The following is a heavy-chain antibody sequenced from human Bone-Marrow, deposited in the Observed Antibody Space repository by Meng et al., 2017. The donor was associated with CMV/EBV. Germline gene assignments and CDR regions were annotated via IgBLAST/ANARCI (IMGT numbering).Heavy chain of an antibody. Sequence: GGSLRLSCAASGFTFSSYAMSWVRQAPGKGLEWVSAISGSGGSTYYADSVKGRFTISRDNAKNSLYLQMNSLRAEDTAVYYCASRYCSSTSCYRPYYFDYWGQGNLVTVSS. J-gene: IGHJ4*02. CDR3: ASRYCSSTSCYRPYYFDY. V-gene: IGHV3-23*01. D-gene: IGHD2-2*01. CDR2: ISGSGGST. CDR1: GFTFSSYA.